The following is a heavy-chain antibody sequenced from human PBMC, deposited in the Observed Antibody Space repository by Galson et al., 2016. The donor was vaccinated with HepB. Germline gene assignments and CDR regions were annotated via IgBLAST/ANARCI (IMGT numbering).Heavy chain of an antibody. CDR3: ARDRNFKLTWIQLRKRGTGDGFDY. CDR1: GDSVSSNSVA. D-gene: IGHD5-18*01. V-gene: IGHV6-1*01. J-gene: IGHJ4*02. CDR2: TYYRSKWYN. Sequence: CAISGDSVSSNSVAWNWIRQSPSRGLEWLGRTYYRSKWYNDYAAAVKSRITINSDTSKNQFSLQLNSVTPEDTALYYCARDRNFKLTWIQLRKRGTGDGFDYWGQGTLVTVSS.